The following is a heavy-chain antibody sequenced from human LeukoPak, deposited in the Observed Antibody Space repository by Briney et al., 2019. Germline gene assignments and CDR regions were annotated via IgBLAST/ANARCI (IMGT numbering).Heavy chain of an antibody. V-gene: IGHV4-59*01. J-gene: IGHJ4*02. CDR2: IYYSGST. CDR3: AMSTAMVTPWDY. D-gene: IGHD5-18*01. CDR1: GGSISSYY. Sequence: PSETLSLTCTVSGGSISSYYWSWIRQRPGKGLEWIGYIYYSGSTNYNPSLKSRVTTSVDTSKNQFSLKLSSVTAADTAVYYCAMSTAMVTPWDYWGQGTLVTVSS.